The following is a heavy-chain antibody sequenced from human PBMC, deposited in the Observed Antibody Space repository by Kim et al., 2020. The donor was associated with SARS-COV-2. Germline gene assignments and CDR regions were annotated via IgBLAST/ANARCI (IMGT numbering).Heavy chain of an antibody. CDR3: ARAAMVRGVINYGMDV. V-gene: IGHV3-21*01. D-gene: IGHD3-10*01. CDR2: ISSSSSYI. CDR1: GFTFSSYS. Sequence: LSLTCAASGFTFSSYSMNWVRQAPGKGLEWVSSISSSSSYIYYADSVKGRFTISRDNAKNSLYLQMNSLRAEDTAVYYCARAAMVRGVINYGMDVWGQGTTVTVSS. J-gene: IGHJ6*02.